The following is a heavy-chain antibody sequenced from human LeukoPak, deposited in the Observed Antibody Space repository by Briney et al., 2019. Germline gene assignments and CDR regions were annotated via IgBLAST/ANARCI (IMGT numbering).Heavy chain of an antibody. Sequence: GGSLRLSCAASGFTFSSYVMSWVRQAPGKGLEWVSSISGSVDRTYYADSVKGRFSISRDNSKNTVHLQMNSLRAEDTAVYYCANAVTPHGSGISGWAYWGQGTLVTVSS. J-gene: IGHJ4*02. CDR1: GFTFSSYV. D-gene: IGHD3-10*01. V-gene: IGHV3-23*01. CDR2: ISGSVDRT. CDR3: ANAVTPHGSGISGWAY.